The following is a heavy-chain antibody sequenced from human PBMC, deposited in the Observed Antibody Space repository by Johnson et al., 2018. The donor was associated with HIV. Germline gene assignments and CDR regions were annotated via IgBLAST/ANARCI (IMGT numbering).Heavy chain of an antibody. D-gene: IGHD3-3*01. CDR1: GFTFSSYA. V-gene: IGHV3-23*04. J-gene: IGHJ3*02. CDR3: AKDLRLWIDAFDI. Sequence: VQLVESGGGLVQPGGSLRLSCAASGFTFSSYAMSWVRQDPGKGLEWVSAISGSGGSKYYEDSVNVRFTISRDNSKNTLYLQMNGRRAEDTAVYYCAKDLRLWIDAFDIWGEGTMVTVSS. CDR2: ISGSGGSK.